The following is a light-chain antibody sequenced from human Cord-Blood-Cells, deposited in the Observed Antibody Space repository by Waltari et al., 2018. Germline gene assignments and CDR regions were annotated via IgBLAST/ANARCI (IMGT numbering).Light chain of an antibody. CDR3: SSYAGSNNLV. J-gene: IGLJ2*01. V-gene: IGLV2-8*01. CDR2: EVS. CDR1: SSHVGGYNY. Sequence: QSDLTQPPSASGSPGQSVTISCTGTSSHVGGYNYVSWYQQHPGKAPKLMIYEVSKRPSGVPDRFSGSKSGNTASLTVSGLQAEDEADYYCSSYAGSNNLVFGGGTKLTVL.